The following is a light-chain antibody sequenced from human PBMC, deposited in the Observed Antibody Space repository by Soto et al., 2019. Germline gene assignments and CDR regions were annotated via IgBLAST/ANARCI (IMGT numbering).Light chain of an antibody. CDR2: AAS. CDR1: QSINIY. V-gene: IGKV1-39*01. Sequence: IQLTQSPSSLSASVGDRVTVTCRASQSINIYLNWYQQKPGKAPTLLIYAASSLQSGVPSRFSGGGSRADFTLTISSLQPEDFATYYCQQSYRSPYTFGQGTKLEI. J-gene: IGKJ2*01. CDR3: QQSYRSPYT.